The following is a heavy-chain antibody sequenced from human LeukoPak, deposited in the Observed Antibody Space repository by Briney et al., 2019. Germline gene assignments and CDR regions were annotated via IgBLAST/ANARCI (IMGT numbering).Heavy chain of an antibody. J-gene: IGHJ3*02. CDR2: ISGSGGSK. Sequence: GGSLRLSCAASGFTFSSYAMSWVRQAPGKGLEWVSAISGSGGSKYYADSVKGRFTISRDSFKNTLYLQMNSLRPEDTAVYYCAKEGDYYGSGSYRDGFDIWGQGTRATVSS. CDR1: GFTFSSYA. D-gene: IGHD3-10*01. V-gene: IGHV3-23*01. CDR3: AKEGDYYGSGSYRDGFDI.